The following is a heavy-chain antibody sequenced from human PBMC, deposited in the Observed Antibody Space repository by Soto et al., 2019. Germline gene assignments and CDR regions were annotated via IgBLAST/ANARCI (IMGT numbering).Heavy chain of an antibody. CDR1: GFTFTSFS. Sequence: QVRLAESGGGVVQPGKSLRLSCAASGFTFTSFSIHWVRQAPGKGLEWVALVSFDGSSQYYADAVTGRFTISRDNSMNTVDLHMSSLRPDDSAVDYCARRDTRYYYYGRDGWGQGTAVTVSS. J-gene: IGHJ6*02. CDR3: ARRDTRYYYYGRDG. CDR2: VSFDGSSQ. V-gene: IGHV3-30-3*01.